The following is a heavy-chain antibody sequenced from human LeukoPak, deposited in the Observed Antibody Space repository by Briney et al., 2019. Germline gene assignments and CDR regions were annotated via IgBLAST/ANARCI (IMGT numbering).Heavy chain of an antibody. CDR2: MNPNSGNT. CDR1: GYTFTSYD. CDR3: VRGLSGTTGFDY. D-gene: IGHD1-7*01. J-gene: IGHJ4*02. Sequence: ASVKVSCKASGYTFTSYDVNWARQATGQGLEWMGWMNPNSGNTGYAQKFQGRVTMTRNTSISTAYMELSSLRSEDTAVYYCVRGLSGTTGFDYWGQGTLVTVSS. V-gene: IGHV1-8*01.